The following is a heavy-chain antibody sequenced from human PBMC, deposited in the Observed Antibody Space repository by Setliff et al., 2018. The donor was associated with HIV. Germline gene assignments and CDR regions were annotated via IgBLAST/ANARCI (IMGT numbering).Heavy chain of an antibody. CDR2: ISGSGNSI. CDR1: GFTFSSYA. Sequence: GALRLSCAASGFTFSSYAMSWVRQAPGKGLEWVSAISGSGNSIYYADSVRGRFIISRDNANNSLSLQMNSLRIEDTAVYFCARPGAEYDFWNGYYYYYYMDVWGKGTTVTVSS. CDR3: ARPGAEYDFWNGYYYYYYMDV. V-gene: IGHV3-21*06. D-gene: IGHD3-3*01. J-gene: IGHJ6*03.